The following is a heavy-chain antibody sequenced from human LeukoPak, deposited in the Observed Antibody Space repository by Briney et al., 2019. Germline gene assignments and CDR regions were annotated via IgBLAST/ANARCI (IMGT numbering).Heavy chain of an antibody. CDR3: AREDHSNYEY. V-gene: IGHV3-21*04. Sequence: GGSLRLSCAASGFTFSSYSMNWVRQAPGKGLEWVSSISSSSSYIYYADSVKGRFTISRDNAKNSLYLQLNSLRAEDTAVYYCAREDHSNYEYWGQGTLVTVSS. D-gene: IGHD4-11*01. J-gene: IGHJ4*02. CDR1: GFTFSSYS. CDR2: ISSSSSYI.